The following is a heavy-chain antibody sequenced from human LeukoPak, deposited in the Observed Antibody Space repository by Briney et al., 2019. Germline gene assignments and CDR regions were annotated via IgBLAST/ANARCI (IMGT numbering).Heavy chain of an antibody. Sequence: PGGSLRLSCAASGFTFSSYWMHWVRQAPGKGLVWVSRINSDGSSTSYADSVKGRFTISRDNAKNTLYAQMSSLRAEDTAMYYCARAFDSSGDYWGQGTLVTVSS. J-gene: IGHJ4*02. V-gene: IGHV3-74*01. CDR3: ARAFDSSGDY. D-gene: IGHD3-22*01. CDR1: GFTFSSYW. CDR2: INSDGSST.